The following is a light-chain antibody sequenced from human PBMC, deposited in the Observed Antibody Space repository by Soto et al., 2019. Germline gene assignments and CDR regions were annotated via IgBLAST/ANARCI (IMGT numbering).Light chain of an antibody. CDR2: DAS. J-gene: IGKJ5*01. Sequence: EIVMTPSPATLSVSPGERATLSCRASQSVGSNLAWYQQKAGQAPRLLIYDASTRATGIPARFSGSGSGTEFTLTISSLQSEDFALYYCQQYNNWPPVTFGQGTRLEI. CDR1: QSVGSN. V-gene: IGKV3-15*01. CDR3: QQYNNWPPVT.